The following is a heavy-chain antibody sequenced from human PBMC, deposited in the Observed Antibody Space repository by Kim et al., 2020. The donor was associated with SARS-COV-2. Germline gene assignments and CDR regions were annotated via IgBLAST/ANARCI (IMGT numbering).Heavy chain of an antibody. CDR1: GGSISSYY. Sequence: SETLSLTCTVSGGSISSYYWSWIRQPPGKGLEWIGYIYYSGSTNYNPSLKSRVTISVDTSKNQFSLKLSSVTAADTAVYYCARHSRYYDFDAFDIWGQGTMVTVSS. D-gene: IGHD3-3*01. J-gene: IGHJ3*02. CDR2: IYYSGST. CDR3: ARHSRYYDFDAFDI. V-gene: IGHV4-59*08.